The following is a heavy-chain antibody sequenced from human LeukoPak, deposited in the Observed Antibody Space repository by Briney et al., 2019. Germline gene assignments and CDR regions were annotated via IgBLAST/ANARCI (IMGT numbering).Heavy chain of an antibody. CDR2: IYYSGNT. CDR3: ARHSNGYFDY. D-gene: IGHD3-22*01. Sequence: SETLSLTCTVSGGSISSSSYYWGWLRQPPGKGLEWIGSIYYSGNTYFNPSLKSRVTISVDTSKNQFALKLSSVTAADTAFYCCARHSNGYFDYWGQGTLVTVSS. CDR1: GGSISSSSYY. J-gene: IGHJ4*02. V-gene: IGHV4-39*01.